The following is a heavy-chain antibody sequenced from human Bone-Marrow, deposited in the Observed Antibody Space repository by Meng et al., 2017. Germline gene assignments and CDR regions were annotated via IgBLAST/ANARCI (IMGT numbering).Heavy chain of an antibody. Sequence: QVQLVQSAAEVKKPGGSVNGSCKASGYNFTSYGIRWVRQAPGQGLELMGWISAYYGHTNNAQKLQGRVTMTTDTSTSTAYMELRSLRSDDTAVYYCASSAAGTVQYFQHWGQGTLVTVSS. V-gene: IGHV1-18*01. CDR1: GYNFTSYG. J-gene: IGHJ1*01. D-gene: IGHD6-13*01. CDR3: ASSAAGTVQYFQH. CDR2: ISAYYGHT.